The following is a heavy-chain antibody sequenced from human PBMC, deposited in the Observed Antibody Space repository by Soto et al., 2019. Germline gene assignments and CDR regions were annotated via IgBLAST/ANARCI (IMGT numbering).Heavy chain of an antibody. J-gene: IGHJ4*02. D-gene: IGHD3-22*01. Sequence: GGALSLSCAGSGFTFPRYSMHCVRQPPVKGLEWGSSISSTTNYIYYADSMEGRFTVSRDNAKNSVYLAMTNMDPVDTATYYCAHSAIYVSTWFYFAQWGQGTRVTVSS. CDR2: ISSTTNYI. CDR1: GFTFPRYS. CDR3: AHSAIYVSTWFYFAQ. V-gene: IGHV3-21*03.